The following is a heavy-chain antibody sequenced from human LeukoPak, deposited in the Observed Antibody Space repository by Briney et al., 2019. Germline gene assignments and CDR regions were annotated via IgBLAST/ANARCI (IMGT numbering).Heavy chain of an antibody. CDR3: ARDGSPAGYYFDY. Sequence: RSSETLSLTCTVSGGSISSYYWSWIRQPPGKGLEWLGYIYYSGSTNYNPSLKSRVTISVDTSKNQFPLKLSSVTAADTAVYYCARDGSPAGYYFDYWGQGTQVTVSS. CDR1: GGSISSYY. D-gene: IGHD2-2*01. V-gene: IGHV4-59*01. J-gene: IGHJ4*02. CDR2: IYYSGST.